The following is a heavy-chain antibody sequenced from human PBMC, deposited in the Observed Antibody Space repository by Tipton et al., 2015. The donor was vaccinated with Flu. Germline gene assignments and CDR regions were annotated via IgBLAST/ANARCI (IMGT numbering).Heavy chain of an antibody. Sequence: SLRLSCAASGFTFSLYDIHRVRQVTGKSLEWVSAIGSAGDTHYSDSVKGRFTITRDNVKNSLYLQMSSLRVGDTAVYYCARGPLPDSNWYNGMDVWGQGTTVTVSS. V-gene: IGHV3-13*01. CDR1: GFTFSLYD. CDR3: ARGPLPDSNWYNGMDV. J-gene: IGHJ6*02. CDR2: IGSAGDT. D-gene: IGHD6-13*01.